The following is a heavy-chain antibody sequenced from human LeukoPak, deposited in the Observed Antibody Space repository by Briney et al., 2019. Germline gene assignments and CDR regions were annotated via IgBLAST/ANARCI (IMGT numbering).Heavy chain of an antibody. J-gene: IGHJ4*02. V-gene: IGHV4-59*02. Sequence: SETLSLTCTVSGGSVSNSYWSWLRQPPGKGLEWIGYIYYSGSTNYNPSVKSRVTISVDTSKNQVSLKLTSVTAADTAVYYCARGNADYLDNWGQGTLVTVSS. CDR1: GGSVSNSY. D-gene: IGHD1-1*01. CDR2: IYYSGST. CDR3: ARGNADYLDN.